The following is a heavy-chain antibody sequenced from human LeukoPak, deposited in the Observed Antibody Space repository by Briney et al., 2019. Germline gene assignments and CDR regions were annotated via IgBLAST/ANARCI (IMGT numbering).Heavy chain of an antibody. CDR2: ISRSGSTI. D-gene: IGHD1-26*01. V-gene: IGHV3-48*04. J-gene: IGHJ4*02. Sequence: GGSLRLSCAASGFTFSSYAMHWVRQAPGKGLEWVSYISRSGSTIYYADSVKGRFTFSRDNAKNSLYLQMNSLRAEDTAVYYCARGPPSIVGATYYFDYWGQGTLVTVSS. CDR3: ARGPPSIVGATYYFDY. CDR1: GFTFSSYA.